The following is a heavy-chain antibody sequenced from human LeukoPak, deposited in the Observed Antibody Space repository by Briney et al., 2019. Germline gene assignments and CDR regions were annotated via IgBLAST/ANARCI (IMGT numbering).Heavy chain of an antibody. V-gene: IGHV3-74*01. CDR3: ARAAEYGSGSYYRPYFDY. D-gene: IGHD3-10*01. CDR2: INSDGSST. Sequence: GGSLRLSCAASRFTVSSNYMSWIRQAPGKGLVWVSRINSDGSSTSYADSVKGRFTISRDNAKNTLYLQMNSLRAEDTVVYYCARAAEYGSGSYYRPYFDYWGQGTLVTVSS. CDR1: RFTVSSNY. J-gene: IGHJ4*02.